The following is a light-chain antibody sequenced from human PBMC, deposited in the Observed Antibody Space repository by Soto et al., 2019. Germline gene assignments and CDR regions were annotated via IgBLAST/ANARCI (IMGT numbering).Light chain of an antibody. V-gene: IGKV3-11*01. CDR1: QSISNY. J-gene: IGKJ2*01. Sequence: IVLTQSPVTLSLSPGERATLSCRASQSISNYLAWYQQKPSQAPRLLIYDASNRATGIPARFSGSGSGTDFSLTSSSLEPEDFAVYYCQQSTSRPPYTFGQGTKLEIK. CDR2: DAS. CDR3: QQSTSRPPYT.